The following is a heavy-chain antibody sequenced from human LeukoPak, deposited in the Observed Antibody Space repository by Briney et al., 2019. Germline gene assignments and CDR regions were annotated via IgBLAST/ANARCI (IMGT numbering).Heavy chain of an antibody. D-gene: IGHD2-2*01. CDR2: ISVRGGNT. V-gene: IGHV3-23*01. CDR3: AKDSPYCHIQVGIFEY. Sequence: GGSLRLSCVVSGITSSGYAMSWVRQAPGKGLEWVSGISVRGGNTYYADSVKGRFTISRDNSKNTLYLQMNSLRAEDTAVYYCAKDSPYCHIQVGIFEYWGQGTLVTVSS. J-gene: IGHJ4*02. CDR1: GITSSGYA.